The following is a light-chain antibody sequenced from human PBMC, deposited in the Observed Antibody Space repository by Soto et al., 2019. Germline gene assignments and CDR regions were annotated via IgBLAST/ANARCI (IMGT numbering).Light chain of an antibody. Sequence: SYELTQPPSVSVAPGQTATITCGGNNIGSKSVHWYQQKPGQAPVLVVYNDSDRPSGIPERFSGSNSGNTATLTISRVEAGDEADYYCQVWDPTSDHYVFGTGTKVTVL. CDR1: NIGSKS. CDR3: QVWDPTSDHYV. V-gene: IGLV3-21*02. J-gene: IGLJ1*01. CDR2: NDS.